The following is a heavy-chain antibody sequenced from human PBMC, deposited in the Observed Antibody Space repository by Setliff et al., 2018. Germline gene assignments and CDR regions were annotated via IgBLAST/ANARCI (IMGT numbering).Heavy chain of an antibody. CDR1: GFTFSSLW. Sequence: GGSLRLSCSASGFTFSSLWMAWVRQAPGKGLERVANINPGGSEEYYLDSVKGRFTISRDNAKTSLYLLMNSLRADDTAVYFCASATGYWGQGILVTVSS. V-gene: IGHV3-7*01. CDR3: ASATGY. CDR2: INPGGSEE. J-gene: IGHJ4*02.